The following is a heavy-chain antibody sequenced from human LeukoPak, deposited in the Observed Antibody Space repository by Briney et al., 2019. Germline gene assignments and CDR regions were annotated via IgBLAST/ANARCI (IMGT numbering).Heavy chain of an antibody. CDR2: IIHIFGTA. CDR1: GGTFSSYA. D-gene: IGHD1-26*01. CDR3: AREHIGSGYYFDY. J-gene: IGHJ4*02. Sequence: SVKVSCKASGGTFSSYAISWVRQAPGQGLEWMGGIIHIFGTANYAQKFQGRVTITADKSTSTAYMELSSLRSEDTAVYYCAREHIGSGYYFDYWGQGTLVTVSS. V-gene: IGHV1-69*06.